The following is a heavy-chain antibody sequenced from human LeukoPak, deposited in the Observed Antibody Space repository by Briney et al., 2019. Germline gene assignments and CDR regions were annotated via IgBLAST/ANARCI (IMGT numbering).Heavy chain of an antibody. J-gene: IGHJ4*02. CDR2: ISGSGGST. V-gene: IGHV3-23*01. D-gene: IGHD3-10*01. CDR1: GFTFSSYA. CDR3: AKDWTYGSGSYYNY. Sequence: GGSLRLSCAASGFTFSSYAMSWVRQAPGKGLEWVSAISGSGGSTYYADSVKGRFTISRDNSKNTLYLQMNSLRAGDTAVYYCAKDWTYGSGSYYNYWGQGTLVTVSS.